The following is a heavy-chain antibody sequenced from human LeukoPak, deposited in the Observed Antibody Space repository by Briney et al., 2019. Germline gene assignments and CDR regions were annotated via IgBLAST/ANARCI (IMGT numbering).Heavy chain of an antibody. V-gene: IGHV4-4*02. Sequence: PSETLSLTCAVSGVSISSNLWWTWVRQPPGKGLEWIAEIHHSGSINYNPSLKSRVTISVDKSKNQFSLKLSSVTAADTAFYYCARWYYTGSGYYYDFWGQGTLVTVSS. CDR2: IHHSGSI. CDR1: GVSISSNLW. J-gene: IGHJ4*02. CDR3: ARWYYTGSGYYYDF. D-gene: IGHD3-22*01.